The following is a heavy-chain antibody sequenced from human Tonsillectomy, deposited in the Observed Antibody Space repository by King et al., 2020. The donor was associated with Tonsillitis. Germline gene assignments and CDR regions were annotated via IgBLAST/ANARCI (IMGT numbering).Heavy chain of an antibody. CDR1: GFTFSDYY. CDR3: ARVFYWFGGPFDY. D-gene: IGHD3-10*01. V-gene: IGHV3-11*01. Sequence: VQLVESGGGLVKPGGSLRLSCAASGFTFSDYYMSWIRQAPGKGLEWVSYISYSATTIYYVDSVKGRFTISRDNAKNSLYLQMNSLRAEDTAVYYCARVFYWFGGPFDYWGQGTLVTVSS. CDR2: ISYSATTI. J-gene: IGHJ4*02.